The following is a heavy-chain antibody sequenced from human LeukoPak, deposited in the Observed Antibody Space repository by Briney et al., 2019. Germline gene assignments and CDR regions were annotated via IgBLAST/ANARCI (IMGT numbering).Heavy chain of an antibody. J-gene: IGHJ4*02. D-gene: IGHD6-13*01. V-gene: IGHV3-21*01. Sequence: GGSLRLSGAAFGLTFSSYSMNWFRQAPGKGREWVSSISSSSSYIYYADSVKGRFTISRDNAKNSLYLQMNSLRAEDTAVYYCATLSVSAAGSIDYWGQGTLVTVSS. CDR3: ATLSVSAAGSIDY. CDR1: GLTFSSYS. CDR2: ISSSSSYI.